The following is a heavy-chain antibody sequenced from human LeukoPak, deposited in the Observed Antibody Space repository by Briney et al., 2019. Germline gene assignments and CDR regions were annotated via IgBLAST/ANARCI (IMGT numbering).Heavy chain of an antibody. CDR2: INPSGGST. CDR1: GGTFSSYA. D-gene: IGHD4-17*01. CDR3: ARGSEVPGDYVSDY. V-gene: IGHV1-46*01. J-gene: IGHJ4*02. Sequence: ASVKVSCKASGGTFSSYAISWVRQAPGQGLEWMGIINPSGGSTSYAQKFQGRVTMTRDTSTSTVYMELSSLRSEDTAVYYCARGSEVPGDYVSDYWGQGTLVTVSS.